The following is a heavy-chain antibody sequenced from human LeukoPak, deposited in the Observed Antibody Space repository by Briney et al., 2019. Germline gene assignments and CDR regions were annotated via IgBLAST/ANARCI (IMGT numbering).Heavy chain of an antibody. J-gene: IGHJ4*02. V-gene: IGHV4-59*01. CDR2: IYYSGST. D-gene: IGHD6-13*01. Sequence: SETLSLTXTVSGGSISSYYWSWIRQPPGKGLEWIGYIYYSGSTNYNPSLKSRVTISVDTSKNQFSLKLSSVTAADTALYYCARSRGYFDYWGQGTLVTVSS. CDR3: ARSRGYFDY. CDR1: GGSISSYY.